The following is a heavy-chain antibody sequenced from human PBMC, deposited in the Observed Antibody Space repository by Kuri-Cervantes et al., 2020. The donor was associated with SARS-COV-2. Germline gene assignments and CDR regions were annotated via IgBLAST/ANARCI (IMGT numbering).Heavy chain of an antibody. CDR2: FAPIFGKT. D-gene: IGHD7-27*01. CDR3: ATRVAGDPDYYYYYIDV. Sequence: SVKVSCKASAGTFFSYAISWVRQAPGQGLEWMGGFAPIFGKTDYAQKFQGRVTMTADESTNTAYMELSSLRFEDTAVYYCATRVAGDPDYYYYYIDVWGTGTTVTVSS. J-gene: IGHJ6*03. CDR1: AGTFFSYA. V-gene: IGHV1-69*13.